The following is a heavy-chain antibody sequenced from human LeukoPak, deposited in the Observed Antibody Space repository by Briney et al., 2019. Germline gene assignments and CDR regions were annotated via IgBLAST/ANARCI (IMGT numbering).Heavy chain of an antibody. D-gene: IGHD3-10*01. J-gene: IGHJ4*02. Sequence: GAPVKVSCKASGHIFTAYYMFWVRQAPGQGLEWMGWINPNSGGTNLAPNFQGRVTLTSDTSISTAYMELSGLTSDDTAVYFCATYYSDTSARDWGQGTLVTVSS. CDR3: ATYYSDTSARD. V-gene: IGHV1-2*02. CDR1: GHIFTAYY. CDR2: INPNSGGT.